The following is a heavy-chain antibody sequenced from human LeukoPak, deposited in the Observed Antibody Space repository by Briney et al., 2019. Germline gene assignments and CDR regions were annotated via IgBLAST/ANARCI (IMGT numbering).Heavy chain of an antibody. CDR3: AREEVTDYYYYYYMDV. J-gene: IGHJ6*03. CDR2: INPNSGGT. Sequence: GASVKVSCKASGYTFTGYYMHWVRQAPGQGLEWMGWINPNSGGTNYAQKFQGRVTMTRDTSISTAYMELSSLRSEDTAVYYCAREEVTDYYYYYYMDVWGKGTTVTVSS. V-gene: IGHV1-2*02. CDR1: GYTFTGYY. D-gene: IGHD2-21*02.